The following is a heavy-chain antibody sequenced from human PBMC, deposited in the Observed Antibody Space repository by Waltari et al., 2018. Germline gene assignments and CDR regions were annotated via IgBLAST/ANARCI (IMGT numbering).Heavy chain of an antibody. D-gene: IGHD3-10*01. J-gene: IGHJ5*02. Sequence: DVQLVESGGALVQPEGSLSFSCVASGFVFGSFDMNWVRQAPGKGPEWVSYISSAARSIYYADSVKGRCTISRDNAKNVLYLQMNSLRAEYTGVYYCAREQGPAGFNWFDPWGQGTLVTVSS. CDR1: GFVFGSFD. CDR2: ISSAARSI. CDR3: AREQGPAGFNWFDP. V-gene: IGHV3-48*03.